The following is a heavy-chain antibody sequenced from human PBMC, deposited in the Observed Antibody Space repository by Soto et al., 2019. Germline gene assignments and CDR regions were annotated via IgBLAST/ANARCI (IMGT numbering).Heavy chain of an antibody. D-gene: IGHD2-8*01. V-gene: IGHV4-34*01. CDR1: GGSCIGYY. CDR2: INHSGST. Sequence: SGALSVTCAVYGGSCIGYYWKWIRQPPGKGLEWIGEINHSGSTNYNPSLKSRVTLSVDTSKNQFSLKLSSVTAADTAVYYCARGLRTNGSFFRVWGQGTLVTVSS. CDR3: ARGLRTNGSFFRV. J-gene: IGHJ4*02.